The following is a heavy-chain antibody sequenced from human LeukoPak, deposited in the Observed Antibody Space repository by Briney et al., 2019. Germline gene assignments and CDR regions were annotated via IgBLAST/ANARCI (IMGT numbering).Heavy chain of an antibody. J-gene: IGHJ6*03. CDR2: INPNSGGT. CDR1: GHTFTASY. CDR3: ARGGDIVVVVAAQDYYYMDV. V-gene: IGHV1-2*02. D-gene: IGHD2-15*01. Sequence: ASVKVSCKTSGHTFTASYIHWVRQAPGQGLEWMGRINPNSGGTNYAQKFQGRVTMTRDMSTSTVYMELSSLRSEDTAVYYCARGGDIVVVVAAQDYYYMDVWGKGTTVTVSS.